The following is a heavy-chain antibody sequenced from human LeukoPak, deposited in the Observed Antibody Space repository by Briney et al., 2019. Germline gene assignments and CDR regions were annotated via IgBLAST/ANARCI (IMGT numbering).Heavy chain of an antibody. CDR2: VSGTGSSK. J-gene: IGHJ4*02. D-gene: IGHD3-22*01. CDR3: ATDLPPDSYDSSGYYLTY. V-gene: IGHV3-23*01. CDR1: GFTVSNYG. Sequence: PGGSLRLSWAAAGFTVSNYGMSWVRQAPGKGLGWVSAVSGTGSSKYYADYVKGRSTIYRDSYRNKLYLHTNCLRADDTAVYYCATDLPPDSYDSSGYYLTYWGQGTLVTVPS.